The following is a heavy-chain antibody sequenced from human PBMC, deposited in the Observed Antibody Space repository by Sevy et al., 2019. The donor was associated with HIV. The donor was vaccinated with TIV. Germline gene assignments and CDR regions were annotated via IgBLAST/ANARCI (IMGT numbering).Heavy chain of an antibody. CDR2: ISYDGEIQ. Sequence: GGSLRLSCAASGFIFSNYAMHWVRQAPGKGLERVAVISYDGEIQVYTDSVEGRFTVSRDNSKNTLYLQMNSLRAEETGVYYCARDPFGGIPDYLDFWGQGTLVTVSS. CDR3: ARDPFGGIPDYLDF. D-gene: IGHD3-16*01. J-gene: IGHJ4*02. V-gene: IGHV3-30*04. CDR1: GFIFSNYA.